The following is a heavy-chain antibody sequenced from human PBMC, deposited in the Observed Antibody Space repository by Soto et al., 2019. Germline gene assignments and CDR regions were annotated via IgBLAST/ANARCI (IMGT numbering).Heavy chain of an antibody. D-gene: IGHD6-13*01. V-gene: IGHV4-39*01. CDR3: ARLGAAGKRGYYYGMDV. CDR1: GGSISSSSYY. Sequence: SETLSLTCTVSGGSISSSSYYWGWIRQPPGKGLEWIGSIYYSGSTYYNPSFKSRVTISVDTSKNQFSLKLSSVTAADTAVYYCARLGAAGKRGYYYGMDVWGQGTKGTVSS. CDR2: IYYSGST. J-gene: IGHJ6*02.